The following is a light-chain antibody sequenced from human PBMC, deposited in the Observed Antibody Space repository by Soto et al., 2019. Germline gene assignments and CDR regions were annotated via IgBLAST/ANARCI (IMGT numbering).Light chain of an antibody. Sequence: AIRMTQSPSSLSASTGDRVTITCRASQGISSYLAWYQQKPGKAPKLLIYAASNLQTGVPSRFSGSGSGTDFALTISSLQPEDFATYFCQQANSCPLTHGGGTKVDIK. CDR2: AAS. CDR1: QGISSY. V-gene: IGKV1-8*01. J-gene: IGKJ4*01. CDR3: QQANSCPLT.